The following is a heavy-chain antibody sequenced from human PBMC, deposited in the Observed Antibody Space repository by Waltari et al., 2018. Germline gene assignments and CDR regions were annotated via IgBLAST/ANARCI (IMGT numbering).Heavy chain of an antibody. CDR1: GFTFSDYA. V-gene: IGHV3-23*01. CDR3: TRDSPSWI. J-gene: IGHJ3*02. Sequence: EVQLLESGGGLINPGGSLRLSCAASGFTFSDYAMTWFRKAPRKGLECVAGISGSGGSTHYADSVKGRFTISRDKSKNTVYLQMKSLRAEDTAIDYCTRDSPSWIWGQGTMVSVSS. CDR2: ISGSGGST.